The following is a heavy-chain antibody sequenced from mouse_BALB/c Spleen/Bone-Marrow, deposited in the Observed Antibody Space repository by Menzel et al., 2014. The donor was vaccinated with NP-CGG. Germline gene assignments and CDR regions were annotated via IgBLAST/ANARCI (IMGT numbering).Heavy chain of an antibody. CDR2: IDPETGGT. V-gene: IGHV1-15*01. D-gene: IGHD4-1*01. CDR1: GYTFTDYE. CDR3: TRSETGPFAY. Sequence: QVQLQQSGAELVRPGASVTLSCKASGYTFTDYEMHWVKQTPVHGLEWIGAIDPETGGTAYNQKFKGKATLTADKSSSTAYMELRSLTSEDSAVYYCTRSETGPFAYWGQGTLATVSA. J-gene: IGHJ3*01.